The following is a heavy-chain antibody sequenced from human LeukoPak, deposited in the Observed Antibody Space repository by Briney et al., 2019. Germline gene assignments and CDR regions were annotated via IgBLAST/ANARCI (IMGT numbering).Heavy chain of an antibody. CDR1: GFTFSSYA. V-gene: IGHV3-30*04. CDR3: ARDDYYDSSGYTDAFDI. Sequence: GRSLRLSCAASGFTFSSYAMHWVRQAPGKGLEWVAVISYDGSNKYYADSVKGRFTISRDNSKNTLYLQMNSLRAEDTAVYYCARDDYYDSSGYTDAFDIWGQGTMVTASS. CDR2: ISYDGSNK. D-gene: IGHD3-22*01. J-gene: IGHJ3*02.